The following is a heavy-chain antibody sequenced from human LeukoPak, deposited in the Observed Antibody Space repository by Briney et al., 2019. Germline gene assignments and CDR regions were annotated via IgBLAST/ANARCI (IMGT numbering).Heavy chain of an antibody. D-gene: IGHD3-16*02. CDR3: ARSIMITFGGVIVPWFDP. J-gene: IGHJ5*02. Sequence: GGSLRLSCAASGFTFSSYWMHWVRQAPGKGLVWVSRINSDGSSTSYADSVKGRFTISRDNAKNSLYLQMNSLRAEDTAVYYCARSIMITFGGVIVPWFDPWGQGTLVTVSS. CDR2: INSDGSST. V-gene: IGHV3-74*01. CDR1: GFTFSSYW.